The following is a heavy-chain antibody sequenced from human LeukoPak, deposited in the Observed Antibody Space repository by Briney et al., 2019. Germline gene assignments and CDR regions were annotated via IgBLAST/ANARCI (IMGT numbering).Heavy chain of an antibody. CDR3: ARDVGSGSYFGEFDY. CDR1: GYSFTNYW. D-gene: IGHD3-10*01. J-gene: IGHJ4*02. V-gene: IGHV5-51*01. CDR2: VYPGDSNT. Sequence: GESLKISCKGSGYSFTNYWIGWVRQMPGKGLEWMGIVYPGDSNTRYSPSFQGHVTISADKSISTAYLQWSSLKASDTAMYYCARDVGSGSYFGEFDYWGREPWSPSPQ.